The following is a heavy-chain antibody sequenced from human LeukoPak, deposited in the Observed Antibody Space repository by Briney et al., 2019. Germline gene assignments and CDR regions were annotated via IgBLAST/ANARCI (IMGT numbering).Heavy chain of an antibody. D-gene: IGHD4-17*01. CDR3: ARDPDYGDSNGGHAFDI. J-gene: IGHJ3*02. CDR1: GYTFTGYY. Sequence: GASVKVSCKASGYTFTGYYMHWVRQAPGQGLEWMGWTNPNSGGTNYAQKFQGWVTMTRDTSISTAYMELSRLRSDDTAVYYCARDPDYGDSNGGHAFDIWGQGTMVTVSS. CDR2: TNPNSGGT. V-gene: IGHV1-2*04.